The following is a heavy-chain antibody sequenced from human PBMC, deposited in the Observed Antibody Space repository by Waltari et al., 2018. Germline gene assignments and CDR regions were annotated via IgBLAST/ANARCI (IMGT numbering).Heavy chain of an antibody. CDR3: AKDEGARLAPTFGMDA. D-gene: IGHD6-6*01. V-gene: IGHV3-23*01. J-gene: IGHJ6*02. CDR1: GFPFRTYT. Sequence: EMQLLESGGGLVQPGGSLRLSCAAPGFPFRTYTMNWVRQAPGKGLEWVAVMTASGLMDYGDSVKGRFIISRDNSKNTLYLEMYRLRVEDTARYYCAKDEGARLAPTFGMDAWGQGTTVIVSS. CDR2: MTASGLM.